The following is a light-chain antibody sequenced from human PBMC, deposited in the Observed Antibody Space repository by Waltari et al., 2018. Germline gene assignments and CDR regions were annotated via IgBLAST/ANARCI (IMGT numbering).Light chain of an antibody. CDR1: SSNIGNNY. Sequence: QSVLTQPPSVSAAPGQRVTISCSVGSSNIGNNYVSWYRQFPGTAPKLLIVEDDERPPGIPGRFSGSKSGTSATLDITGLQAGDEADYYCGTWDSSLSGAVFGGGTHLTVL. CDR2: EDD. V-gene: IGLV1-51*02. CDR3: GTWDSSLSGAV. J-gene: IGLJ7*01.